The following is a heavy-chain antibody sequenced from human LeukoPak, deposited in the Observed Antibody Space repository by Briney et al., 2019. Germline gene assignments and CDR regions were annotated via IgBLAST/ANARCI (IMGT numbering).Heavy chain of an antibody. Sequence: GGSLRLSCAASGFTFTTYTINWVRQAPGKGLEWVSFISSTGNYMFYGDSVKGRFTISRDDAKNSLYLQMNSLRAEDTAMYYCARSKIIQLDSMDVWGNGTKVTVSP. CDR1: GFTFTTYT. V-gene: IGHV3-21*01. D-gene: IGHD5-18*01. J-gene: IGHJ6*04. CDR2: ISSTGNYM. CDR3: ARSKIIQLDSMDV.